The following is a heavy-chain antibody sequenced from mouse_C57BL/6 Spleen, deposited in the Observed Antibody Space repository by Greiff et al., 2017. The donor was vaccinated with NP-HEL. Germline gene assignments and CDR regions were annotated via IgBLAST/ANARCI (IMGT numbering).Heavy chain of an antibody. V-gene: IGHV1-50*01. CDR2: IDPSDSYT. D-gene: IGHD2-3*01. CDR1: GYTFTSYW. J-gene: IGHJ4*01. CDR3: ARFYGYYRDYYAMDY. Sequence: QVQLQQPGAELVKPGASVKLSCKASGYTFTSYWMQWVKQRPGQGLEWIGEIDPSDSYTNYNPTFKGKATLTVDTSSSTAYMQLSSLTSEDSAVYYWARFYGYYRDYYAMDYWGQGTSVTVSS.